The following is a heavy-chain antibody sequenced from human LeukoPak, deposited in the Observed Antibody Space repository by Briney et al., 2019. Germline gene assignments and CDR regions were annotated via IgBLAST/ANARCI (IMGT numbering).Heavy chain of an antibody. V-gene: IGHV4-38-2*01. CDR2: IYHSGST. CDR1: GYSISSGYY. D-gene: IGHD2-2*01. CDR3: ARHPQGYCSSTSCENDAFDI. Sequence: SETLSLTCAVSGYSISSGYYWGWIRQPPGKGLEWIGSIYHSGSTYYNPSLKSRVTISVDTSKNQFSLKLSSVTAADTAVYYCARHPQGYCSSTSCENDAFDIWGQGIMVTVSS. J-gene: IGHJ3*02.